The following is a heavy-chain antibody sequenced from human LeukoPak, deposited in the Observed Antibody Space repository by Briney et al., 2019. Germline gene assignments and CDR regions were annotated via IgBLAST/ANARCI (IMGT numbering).Heavy chain of an antibody. V-gene: IGHV3-33*01. Sequence: GRSLRLSCAASGFTFSSYAMRWVRPPPGKGLEWVAVIWYVGSYKYYADSVKGRFTISRDNSKNTLYLQMNSLGADDTAVYYCARGRAGDWYFDLWGRGTLVTVSS. CDR3: ARGRAGDWYFDL. J-gene: IGHJ2*01. CDR2: IWYVGSYK. D-gene: IGHD3-10*01. CDR1: GFTFSSYA.